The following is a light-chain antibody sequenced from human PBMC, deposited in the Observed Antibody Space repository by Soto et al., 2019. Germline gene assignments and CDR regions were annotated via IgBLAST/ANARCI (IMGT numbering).Light chain of an antibody. J-gene: IGKJ1*01. CDR1: QGISTW. CDR3: QQYSSYPWT. Sequence: DIQMTQSPSTLSASVGDRVTITCRASQGISTWLAWYQQKPGKAPKLLIYKASTLEGGVPSRFSGSGSATEFILTISSLQPDDFATYYCQQYSSYPWTFGQGTKVEV. CDR2: KAS. V-gene: IGKV1-5*03.